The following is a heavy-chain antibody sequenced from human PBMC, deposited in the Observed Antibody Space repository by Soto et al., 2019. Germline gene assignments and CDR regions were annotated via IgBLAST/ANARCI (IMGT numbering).Heavy chain of an antibody. J-gene: IGHJ6*02. CDR2: ILTDGST. D-gene: IGHD1-26*01. Sequence: EVQGLESGGDLVQPGGSLRLSCAASGFTFSTYAMSWVRQAPGKGLEWVSAILTDGSTYYADSVRGRFTISRDNSKSTLYLQMNSLRAEETAIYYCATYLLPVSYGLDVWGQGTTVTVSS. CDR3: ATYLLPVSYGLDV. V-gene: IGHV3-23*01. CDR1: GFTFSTYA.